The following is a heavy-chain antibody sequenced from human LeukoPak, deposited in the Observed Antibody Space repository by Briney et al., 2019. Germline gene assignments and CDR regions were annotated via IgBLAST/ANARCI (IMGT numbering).Heavy chain of an antibody. CDR1: GFSLTTSGVG. CDR2: IYWNDDK. D-gene: IGHD6-19*01. J-gene: IGHJ4*02. CDR3: AHRPRFRDRITVTGTHYFDY. V-gene: IGHV2-5*01. Sequence: SGPTLVNPTQTLTLTCTFSGFSLTTSGVGVGWIRQPPGKPLEWLALIYWNDDKRYSPSLKSRLTITKDTSKNQVVLTMTKMDPVDTATYYCAHRPRFRDRITVTGTHYFDYWGQGTLVTVSS.